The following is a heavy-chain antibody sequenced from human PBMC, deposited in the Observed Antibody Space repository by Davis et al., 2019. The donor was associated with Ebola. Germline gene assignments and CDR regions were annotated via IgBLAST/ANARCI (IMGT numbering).Heavy chain of an antibody. CDR3: TGVNIVDY. J-gene: IGHJ4*02. Sequence: GESLKISCAASGFTFSSYAMSWVRQAPGKGLEWVSAISGSGGSTYYADSVKGRFTISRDNSKNTLYLQMNSLKTEDTAVYYCTGVNIVDYWGQGTLVTVSS. CDR1: GFTFSSYA. V-gene: IGHV3-23*01. CDR2: ISGSGGST. D-gene: IGHD2/OR15-2a*01.